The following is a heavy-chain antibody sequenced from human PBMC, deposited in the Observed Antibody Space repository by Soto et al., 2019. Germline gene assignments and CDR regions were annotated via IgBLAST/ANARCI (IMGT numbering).Heavy chain of an antibody. J-gene: IGHJ6*02. CDR1: GFTFSSYA. D-gene: IGHD4-17*01. CDR2: ISGSGGST. CDR3: ANIGTGDYYYYYGMDV. V-gene: IGHV3-23*01. Sequence: GGSLRLSCAASGFTFSSYAMSWVRQAPGKGLEWVSAISGSGGSTYYADSVKGRFTISRDNSKNTLYLQMNSLRAEDTAVYYCANIGTGDYYYYYGMDVWGQGTTVTVSS.